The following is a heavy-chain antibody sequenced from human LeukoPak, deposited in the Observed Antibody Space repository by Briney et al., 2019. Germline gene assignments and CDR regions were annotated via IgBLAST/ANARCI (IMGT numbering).Heavy chain of an antibody. Sequence: GGSLRLSCVASEFMFSNYGMHWVRQAPNKGLEWVAFIRYDGTNPYYADSVRGRFTVSRDNAKDTVYLQMNSLRAEDTAVYYCARVSIGWYSFDYWGQGTLVTVSS. D-gene: IGHD6-19*01. CDR3: ARVSIGWYSFDY. J-gene: IGHJ4*02. V-gene: IGHV3-30*02. CDR2: IRYDGTNP. CDR1: EFMFSNYG.